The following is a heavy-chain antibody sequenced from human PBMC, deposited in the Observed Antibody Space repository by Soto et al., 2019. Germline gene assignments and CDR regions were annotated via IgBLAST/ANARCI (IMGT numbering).Heavy chain of an antibody. CDR1: GYTFTGYY. Sequence: GASVKVSCKASGYTFTGYYMHWVRQAPGQGLEWMGWINPNSGGTNYAQKFQGRVTMTRDTSISTAYMELSRLRSDDTAVYYCARTPSIAARTYWFDPWGQGTLVTVSS. CDR2: INPNSGGT. CDR3: ARTPSIAARTYWFDP. D-gene: IGHD6-6*01. V-gene: IGHV1-2*02. J-gene: IGHJ5*02.